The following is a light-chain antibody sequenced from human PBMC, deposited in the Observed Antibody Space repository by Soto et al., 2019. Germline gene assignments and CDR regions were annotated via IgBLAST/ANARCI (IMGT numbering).Light chain of an antibody. CDR1: QSVSSNY. CDR3: QQYGSSGT. CDR2: GAS. V-gene: IGKV3-20*01. Sequence: EIVLTQSPGTLPLSPGGRATLSGRASQSVSSNYLAWYQQKPGQAPRLRIYGASNGATGIPDRLSGSGSGTDFTLTISRMEPEDFAVYYCQQYGSSGTFGQGTKVDIK. J-gene: IGKJ1*01.